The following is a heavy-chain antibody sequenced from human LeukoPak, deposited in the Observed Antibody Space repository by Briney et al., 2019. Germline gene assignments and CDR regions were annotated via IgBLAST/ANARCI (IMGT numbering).Heavy chain of an antibody. D-gene: IGHD2-2*01. V-gene: IGHV4-4*07. CDR2: IYTSGST. CDR1: GGSISSYY. J-gene: IGHJ3*02. CDR3: ARGGYCSSTSCYGDAFDI. Sequence: PSETLSLTCTVSGGSISSYYWSWIRQPAGKGLEWIGRIYTSGSTNYNPSLKSRVTMPVDTSKNQFSLKLSPVTAADTAVYYCARGGYCSSTSCYGDAFDIWGQGTMVTVSS.